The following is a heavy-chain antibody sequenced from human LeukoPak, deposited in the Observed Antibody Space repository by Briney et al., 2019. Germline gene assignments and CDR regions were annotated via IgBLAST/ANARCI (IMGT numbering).Heavy chain of an antibody. V-gene: IGHV3-30*02. CDR3: AKDRGSSWTFDH. J-gene: IGHJ4*02. Sequence: GGSLRLSCVASGFTFSSYGMHWVRQAPGKGLEWVAFVRYDGSNKYYADSVKGRFTISRDNSKNTMYLQMNSLRVEDTAVYYCAKDRGSSWTFDHWGQGTLVTVSS. CDR1: GFTFSSYG. D-gene: IGHD6-13*01. CDR2: VRYDGSNK.